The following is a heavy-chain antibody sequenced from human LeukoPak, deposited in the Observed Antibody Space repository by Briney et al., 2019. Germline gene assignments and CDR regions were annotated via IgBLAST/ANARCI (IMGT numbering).Heavy chain of an antibody. CDR2: ISLSGVT. CDR3: SRESGAFSPFGY. Sequence: VSGGTSVDTGWRSLIHKPPGQGLEWIGEISLSGVTNYNPSLKSRVTMSLDRSKNHLSLTLTSVTAADTAVYYCSRESGAFSPFGYWGQGTLVTVSS. CDR1: GGTSVDTGW. J-gene: IGHJ4*02. V-gene: IGHV4-4*02. D-gene: IGHD1-26*01.